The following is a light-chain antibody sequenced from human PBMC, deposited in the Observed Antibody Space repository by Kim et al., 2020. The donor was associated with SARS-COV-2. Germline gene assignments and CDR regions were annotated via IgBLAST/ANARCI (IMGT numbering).Light chain of an antibody. V-gene: IGKV1-17*01. Sequence: ASVGDRVTITCRASQEIRSDLGWFQQKPRKAPQRLIYAASTLQSGVPPRFSGSGSGREFTLTISSLQPEDFGTYYCLQHNAYPRTFGQGTKVDIK. CDR3: LQHNAYPRT. J-gene: IGKJ1*01. CDR2: AAS. CDR1: QEIRSD.